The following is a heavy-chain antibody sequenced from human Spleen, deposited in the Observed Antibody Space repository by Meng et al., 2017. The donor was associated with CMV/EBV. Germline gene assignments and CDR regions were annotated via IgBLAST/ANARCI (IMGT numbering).Heavy chain of an antibody. CDR2: ISSSSSYI. CDR3: ARDSRGCSGGSCPAKY. V-gene: IGHV3-21*01. Sequence: GESLKISCAASGFTFSSHSMNWVRQAPGKGLEWVSSISSSSSYIYYADSVKGRFTISRDNAKNSLYLQMNSLRAEDTAVYYCARDSRGCSGGSCPAKYWGQGTLVTVSS. D-gene: IGHD2-15*01. J-gene: IGHJ4*02. CDR1: GFTFSSHS.